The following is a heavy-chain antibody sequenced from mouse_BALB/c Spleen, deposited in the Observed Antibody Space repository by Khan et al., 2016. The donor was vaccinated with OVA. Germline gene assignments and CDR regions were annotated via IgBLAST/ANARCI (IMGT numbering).Heavy chain of an antibody. V-gene: IGHV1-7*01. Sequence: QVQLNESGAELAKPGASVKMSCKASGYTFINYWILWVKQRPGQGLEWIGYINPSTGYTEYNQNFKDKATLTADKSSSTAYMQLSSLTSEDSAVYYCARRGLRWDFDYWGQGTTLTVSS. D-gene: IGHD1-1*01. CDR3: ARRGLRWDFDY. J-gene: IGHJ2*01. CDR2: INPSTGYT. CDR1: GYTFINYW.